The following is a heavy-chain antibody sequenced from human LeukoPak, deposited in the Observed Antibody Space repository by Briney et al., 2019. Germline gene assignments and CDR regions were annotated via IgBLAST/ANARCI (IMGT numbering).Heavy chain of an antibody. CDR1: GYTFTGYY. J-gene: IGHJ4*02. D-gene: IGHD3-16*01. CDR2: INPNSGGT. V-gene: IGHV1-2*02. CDR3: AVGLGDYGPFDY. Sequence: ASATVSCKASGYTFTGYYMHWVRQAPGQGLEWMGWINPNSGGTNYAQKFQGRVTMTRDTSISTAYMELSRLRSDDTAVYYCAVGLGDYGPFDYWGQGTLVTVSS.